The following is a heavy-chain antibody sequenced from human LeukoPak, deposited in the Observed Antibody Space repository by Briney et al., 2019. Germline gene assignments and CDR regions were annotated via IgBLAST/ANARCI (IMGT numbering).Heavy chain of an antibody. CDR1: GGTFSSYA. CDR2: IIPIFGTA. V-gene: IGHV1-69*13. J-gene: IGHJ4*02. Sequence: SVKVSCKASGGTFSSYAISWVRQAPGQGLEWMGGIIPIFGTANYAQKFQGRVTITADESTSTAYMELSGLRSEDTAVYYCASWSSRAYYFDYWGQGTLVTVSS. D-gene: IGHD6-13*01. CDR3: ASWSSRAYYFDY.